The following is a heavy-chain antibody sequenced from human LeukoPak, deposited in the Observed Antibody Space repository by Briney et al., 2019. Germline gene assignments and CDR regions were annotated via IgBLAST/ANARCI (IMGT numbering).Heavy chain of an antibody. CDR3: ARAGSHWHYVY. D-gene: IGHD3-10*01. Sequence: GGSLRLSCAASGFTFSGFSMSWVRQSPTKGLEWVANIKQDGSERYYVDSVKGRFTISRDNAKNSLSLQMNNLRVEDTAVYYCARAGSHWHYVYWGQGTVVTVPS. J-gene: IGHJ4*02. V-gene: IGHV3-7*01. CDR1: GFTFSGFS. CDR2: IKQDGSER.